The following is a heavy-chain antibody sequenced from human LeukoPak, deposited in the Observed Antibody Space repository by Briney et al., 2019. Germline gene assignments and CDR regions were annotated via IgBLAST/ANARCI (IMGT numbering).Heavy chain of an antibody. CDR3: ARTSIIATPYYFDY. J-gene: IGHJ4*02. Sequence: SETLSLTXTVSGGSICSYYWSWIRQAPGKGLEWLGYIYYSGSTNYNPSLKSRVTISVDTSKNQFSLKLSSVTAADTAVYYCARTSIIATPYYFDYWGQGTLVTVSS. CDR2: IYYSGST. V-gene: IGHV4-59*01. D-gene: IGHD1-26*01. CDR1: GGSICSYY.